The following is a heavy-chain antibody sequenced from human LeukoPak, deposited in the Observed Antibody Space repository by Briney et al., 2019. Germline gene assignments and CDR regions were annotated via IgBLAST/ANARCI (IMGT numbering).Heavy chain of an antibody. CDR3: ARRSRVYDFWSGYYDRYNWFDP. Sequence: GASVKVSCKVSGYTLTELSMLWVRQAPGKGLEWMGGFDPEDGETIYAQKFQGRVTMTEDTSTDTAYMELSSLRSEDTAVYYCARRSRVYDFWSGYYDRYNWFDPWGQGTLVTVSS. J-gene: IGHJ5*02. CDR1: GYTLTELS. CDR2: FDPEDGET. D-gene: IGHD3-3*01. V-gene: IGHV1-24*01.